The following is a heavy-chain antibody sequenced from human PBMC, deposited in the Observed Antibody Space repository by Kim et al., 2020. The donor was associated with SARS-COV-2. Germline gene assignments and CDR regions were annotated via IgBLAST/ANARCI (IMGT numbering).Heavy chain of an antibody. CDR1: GGSISSYY. J-gene: IGHJ3*02. D-gene: IGHD3-22*01. Sequence: SETLSLTCTVSGGSISSYYWSWIRQPPGKGLEWIGYIYYSGSTNYNPSLKSRVTISVDTSKNQFSLKLSSVTAADTAVYYCASYDSSGYYKHDAFDIWGQGTMVTVSS. CDR3: ASYDSSGYYKHDAFDI. V-gene: IGHV4-59*01. CDR2: IYYSGST.